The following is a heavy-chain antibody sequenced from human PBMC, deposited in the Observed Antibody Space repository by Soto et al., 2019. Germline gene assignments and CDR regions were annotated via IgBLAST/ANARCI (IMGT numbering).Heavy chain of an antibody. CDR2: IGTAGDT. Sequence: EVQLVESGGGLVQPGGSLRLSCAASGFTFSSYDMHWVRQATGKSLEWVSAIGTAGDTYYPGSVKGRFTISREDAKNSLYLQMNSLRAGDTAVYYCAGADESGYYPFWGQGTLVTVSS. CDR3: AGADESGYYPF. D-gene: IGHD3-22*01. V-gene: IGHV3-13*04. J-gene: IGHJ4*02. CDR1: GFTFSSYD.